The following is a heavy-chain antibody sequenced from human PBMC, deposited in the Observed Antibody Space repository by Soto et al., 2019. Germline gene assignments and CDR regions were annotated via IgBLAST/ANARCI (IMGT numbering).Heavy chain of an antibody. CDR2: ISANSGDT. CDR3: ARMVGGSNIGYYHYTGV. Sequence: QVQLVQSGAEVKKPGASVKVSCKASGYSFTSHGISWVRQAPGQGLEWMGWISANSGDTNYAQKLQGRVTVTTDTSTSTVYLYLRSVRSEDTAVYYCARMVGGSNIGYYHYTGVWGKGTTVTVSS. J-gene: IGHJ6*03. CDR1: GYSFTSHG. D-gene: IGHD2-15*01. V-gene: IGHV1-18*01.